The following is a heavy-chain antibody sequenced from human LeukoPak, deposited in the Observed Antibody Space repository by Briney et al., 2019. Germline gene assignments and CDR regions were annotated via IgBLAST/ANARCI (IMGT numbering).Heavy chain of an antibody. J-gene: IGHJ4*02. D-gene: IGHD6-19*01. CDR2: IREDGNEK. Sequence: GGALRLSCSASGFTFSGYWMSWVRQTTGKRLACVAKIREDGNEKFYVDSVKGRFSISRDNAKNSLYLQMNSLRAEDTAVYYCASHSWASGWYPINYFDYWGQGTLVTVSS. CDR1: GFTFSGYW. V-gene: IGHV3-7*01. CDR3: ASHSWASGWYPINYFDY.